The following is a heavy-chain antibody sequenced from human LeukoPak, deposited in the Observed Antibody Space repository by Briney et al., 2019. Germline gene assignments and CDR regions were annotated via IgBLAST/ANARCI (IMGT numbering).Heavy chain of an antibody. D-gene: IGHD2-2*03. CDR3: ARAGYCSSTSCYRGHYYYYYYMDV. V-gene: IGHV1-8*01. Sequence: GASVKVPCKASRYTFTSYDINWVRQATGQGLEWMGWMNPNSGNTGYAQKFQGRVTMTRNTSISTAYMELSSLRSEDTAVYYCARAGYCSSTSCYRGHYYYYYYMDVWGKGTTVTVSS. J-gene: IGHJ6*03. CDR1: RYTFTSYD. CDR2: MNPNSGNT.